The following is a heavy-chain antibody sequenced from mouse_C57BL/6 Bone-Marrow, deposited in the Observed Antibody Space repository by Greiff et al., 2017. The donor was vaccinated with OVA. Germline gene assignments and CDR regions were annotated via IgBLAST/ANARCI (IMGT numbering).Heavy chain of an antibody. CDR3: ARGYLLGAIDY. CDR1: GYTFTSYG. CDR2: ICHRRGNT. Sequence: VQLQQSGAELARPGASVKLSCKASGYTFTSYGISWVQQRTGQGLEWVGTICHRRGNTYYTDKFKGKATLTPDKAYSTAYMEIRSLTSEDSAVYVCARGYLLGAIDYWGQGTSVTVSS. J-gene: IGHJ4*01. D-gene: IGHD1-1*01. V-gene: IGHV1-81*01.